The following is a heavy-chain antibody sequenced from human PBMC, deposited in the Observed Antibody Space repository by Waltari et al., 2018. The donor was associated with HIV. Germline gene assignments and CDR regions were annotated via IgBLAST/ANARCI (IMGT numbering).Heavy chain of an antibody. D-gene: IGHD5-18*01. V-gene: IGHV3-7*01. J-gene: IGHJ4*02. CDR1: GFTFSSYW. CDR2: IKQNGSEK. CDR3: ARDEGPRETGYGPYFDY. Sequence: EVQLVESGGGLVQPGGSLRLSCAASGFTFSSYWMSWVRQAPGKGLEVGANIKQNGSEKSYVYAGKGRVTISRDNAKNARYLQMNRLRAEDTAVYYCARDEGPRETGYGPYFDYWGQGTLVTVSS.